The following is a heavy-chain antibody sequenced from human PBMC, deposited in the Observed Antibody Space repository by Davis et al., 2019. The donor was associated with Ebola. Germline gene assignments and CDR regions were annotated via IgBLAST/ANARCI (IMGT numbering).Heavy chain of an antibody. CDR2: ISYDGSNK. CDR1: GFTFSSYG. CDR3: AKGISPDTAMDS. D-gene: IGHD5-18*01. V-gene: IGHV3-30*18. J-gene: IGHJ4*02. Sequence: PGGSLRLSCAASGFTFSSYGMHWVRQAPGKGLEWVAVISYDGSNKYYADSVKGRFTISRDNSKNTLYLQMNSLRPEDTAVYYCAKGISPDTAMDSWGQGTLVTVSS.